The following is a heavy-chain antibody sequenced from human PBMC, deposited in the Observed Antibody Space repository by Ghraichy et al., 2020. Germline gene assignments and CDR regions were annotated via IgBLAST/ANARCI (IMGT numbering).Heavy chain of an antibody. V-gene: IGHV4-39*01. CDR2: IYYSGST. J-gene: IGHJ4*02. CDR3: ARQHSSSLKLIDY. Sequence: SETLSLTCTVSGGSISSSSYYWGWIRQPPGKGLEWIGSIYYSGSTYYNPSLKSRVTISVDTSKNQFSLKLSSVTAADTAVYYCARQHSSSLKLIDYWGQGTLVTVSS. CDR1: GGSISSSSYY. D-gene: IGHD6-13*01.